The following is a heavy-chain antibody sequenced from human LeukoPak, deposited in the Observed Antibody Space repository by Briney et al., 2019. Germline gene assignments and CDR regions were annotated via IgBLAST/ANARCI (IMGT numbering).Heavy chain of an antibody. CDR1: GGSFSGYY. V-gene: IGHV4-34*01. D-gene: IGHD3-10*01. J-gene: IGHJ4*02. CDR2: INHSGST. CDR3: ARYPYYYGSGSYDY. Sequence: SETLSLTCAVYGGSFSGYYWSWIRQPPGKGLEWIGEINHSGSTNYNPSLKSRVTISADTSKNQFSLKLSSVTAADTAVYYCARYPYYYGSGSYDYWGQGTLVTVSS.